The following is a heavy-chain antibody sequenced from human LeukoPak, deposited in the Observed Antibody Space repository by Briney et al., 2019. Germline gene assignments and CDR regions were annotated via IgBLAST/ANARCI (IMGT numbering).Heavy chain of an antibody. Sequence: GGSLRLSCAASGFTFSSYAMSWVRQAPGKGLEWVSAISGSGGSTYYADSVKGRFTISRDNSKNTLYLQMNSLRAEDTAVYYCAKTALGYYYDSSGTSLDYWGQGTLVTISS. CDR1: GFTFSSYA. V-gene: IGHV3-23*01. J-gene: IGHJ4*02. CDR2: ISGSGGST. CDR3: AKTALGYYYDSSGTSLDY. D-gene: IGHD3-22*01.